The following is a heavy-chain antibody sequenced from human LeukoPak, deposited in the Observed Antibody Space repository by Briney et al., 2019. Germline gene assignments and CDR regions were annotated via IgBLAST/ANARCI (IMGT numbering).Heavy chain of an antibody. Sequence: QPGGSLRLSCAASGFTFSSYGMHWVRQAPGKGLEWVAFIRYDGSNKYYADSVKGRFTISRDNSKNTLYLQMNSLRAEDTAVYYCAKDYIVVVPAALDYWGQGTLVTVSS. D-gene: IGHD2-2*01. CDR2: IRYDGSNK. CDR3: AKDYIVVVPAALDY. V-gene: IGHV3-30*02. J-gene: IGHJ4*02. CDR1: GFTFSSYG.